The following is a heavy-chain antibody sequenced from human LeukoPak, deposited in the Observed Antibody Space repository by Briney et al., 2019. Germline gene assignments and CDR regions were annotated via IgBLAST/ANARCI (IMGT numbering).Heavy chain of an antibody. Sequence: SETLSLTCTVSGYSISSGYYWGWIRQPPGKGLEWIGSIYHSGSTYYNPSLKSRVTISVDTSKNQFSLKLSSVTAADTAVYYCVRSDILTGYYTFFDYWGQGTLVTVSS. CDR1: GYSISSGYY. CDR2: IYHSGST. CDR3: VRSDILTGYYTFFDY. J-gene: IGHJ4*02. V-gene: IGHV4-38-2*02. D-gene: IGHD3-9*01.